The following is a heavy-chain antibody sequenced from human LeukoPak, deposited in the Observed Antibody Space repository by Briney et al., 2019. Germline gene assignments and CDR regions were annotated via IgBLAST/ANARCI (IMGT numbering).Heavy chain of an antibody. Sequence: GGSLRLSCAASGFTFSSYAMSWVRQAPGKELEWVSAISGSGGSTYYADSVKGRFTISRDNSKNTLYLQMNSLRAEDTAVYYCAKDAESYDFWSGYNNWFDPWGQGTLVTVSS. V-gene: IGHV3-23*01. J-gene: IGHJ5*02. CDR2: ISGSGGST. CDR1: GFTFSSYA. D-gene: IGHD3-3*01. CDR3: AKDAESYDFWSGYNNWFDP.